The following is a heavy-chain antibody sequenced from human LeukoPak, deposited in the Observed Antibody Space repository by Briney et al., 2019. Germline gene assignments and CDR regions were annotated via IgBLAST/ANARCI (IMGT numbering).Heavy chain of an antibody. Sequence: ASVKVSCKASGYTLNNYGFSWVRQAPGQGLEWMGWISGYNDDRKYAQKFQGRVTITRNASLTTAYMELSSLRSDDTAVYYCARSGYDYVWGSYPLYNWFDPWGQGTLVTVSP. CDR3: ARSGYDYVWGSYPLYNWFDP. CDR2: ISGYNDDR. D-gene: IGHD3-16*02. J-gene: IGHJ5*02. V-gene: IGHV1-18*01. CDR1: GYTLNNYG.